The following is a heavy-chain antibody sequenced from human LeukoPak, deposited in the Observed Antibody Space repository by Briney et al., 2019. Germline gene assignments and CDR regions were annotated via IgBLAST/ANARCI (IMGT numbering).Heavy chain of an antibody. Sequence: GASVKVSCKASGYTLTSYGISWVRQAPGQGLEWMGWISAYNGNTNYAQKLQGRATMTTDTSTSTAYMELRSLRSDDTAVYYCAKDIVVVHGGNAFDIWGQGTMVTVSS. J-gene: IGHJ3*02. CDR1: GYTLTSYG. V-gene: IGHV1-18*01. CDR2: ISAYNGNT. CDR3: AKDIVVVHGGNAFDI. D-gene: IGHD2-2*01.